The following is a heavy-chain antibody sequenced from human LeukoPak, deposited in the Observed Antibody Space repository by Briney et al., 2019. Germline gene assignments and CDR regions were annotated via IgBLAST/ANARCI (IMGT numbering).Heavy chain of an antibody. CDR1: GFTFSSYA. V-gene: IGHV3-23*01. CDR2: ISGSGGST. Sequence: GGSLRLSCAASGFTFSSYAMSWVRQAPGKGLEWVSAISGSGGSTYYADSVKGRFTISRDNSKNTLYLRMNSLRAEDTAVYYCAKVPVVAVAGPGDYWGQGTLVTVSS. CDR3: AKVPVVAVAGPGDY. D-gene: IGHD6-19*01. J-gene: IGHJ4*02.